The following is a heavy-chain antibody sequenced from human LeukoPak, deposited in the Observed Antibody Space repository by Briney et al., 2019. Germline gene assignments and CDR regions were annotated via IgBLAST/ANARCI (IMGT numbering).Heavy chain of an antibody. CDR2: IYYSGST. J-gene: IGHJ5*02. Sequence: SETLSLTCTVSGGSISTYYWSWIRQPPGKGLEWLGYIYYSGSTNYNPSLKSRVTISVDTSKNQFSLKLSSVTAADTAVYYCARRGGNWFDPWGQGTLVTVSS. CDR3: ARRGGNWFDP. CDR1: GGSISTYY. V-gene: IGHV4-59*08. D-gene: IGHD2-15*01.